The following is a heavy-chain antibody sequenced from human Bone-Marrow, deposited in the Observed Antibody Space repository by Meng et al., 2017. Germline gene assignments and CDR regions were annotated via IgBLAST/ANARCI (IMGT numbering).Heavy chain of an antibody. Sequence: GGSLRLSCAASGFTFSSYGMHWVRQAPGKGLEWVSGISWNSGSIGYADSVKGRFTISRDNSKSTLYLQMNSLRAEDTAVYYCARVIVYPKNDYFDYWGQGTLVTVSS. CDR3: ARVIVYPKNDYFDY. CDR2: ISWNSGSI. CDR1: GFTFSSYG. D-gene: IGHD2-15*01. V-gene: IGHV3-NL1*01. J-gene: IGHJ4*02.